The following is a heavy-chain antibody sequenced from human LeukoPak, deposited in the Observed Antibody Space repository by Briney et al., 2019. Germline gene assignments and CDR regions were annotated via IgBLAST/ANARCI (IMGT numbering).Heavy chain of an antibody. D-gene: IGHD6-13*01. CDR3: AIAAAGIVDP. CDR2: ISAYNGNT. CDR1: GYTFTSYG. J-gene: IGHJ5*02. Sequence: ASVKVPCKASGYTFTSYGIGWVRQAPGQGREWMGWISAYNGNTNYAQKLQGRVTMTTDTSTSTAYMELRSLRSDDTAVYYCAIAAAGIVDPWGQGTLVTVSS. V-gene: IGHV1-18*01.